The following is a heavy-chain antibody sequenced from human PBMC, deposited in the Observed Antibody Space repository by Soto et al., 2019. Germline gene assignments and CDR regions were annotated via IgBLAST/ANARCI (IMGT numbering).Heavy chain of an antibody. CDR1: GFSFSGAW. V-gene: IGHV3-15*01. CDR2: VKSKSSGWTT. Sequence: EVQVVESGGGLVKPGGSLRLSCAASGFSFSGAWLSWVRQAPGKGLEWVGRVKSKSSGWTTDYAGPVKGRFTISRDDPQKTAYLQMNNLKTDDTAVYFCVAEGYSYGYHSLYMWGQGTMVTVS. D-gene: IGHD5-18*01. CDR3: VAEGYSYGYHSLYM. J-gene: IGHJ3*02.